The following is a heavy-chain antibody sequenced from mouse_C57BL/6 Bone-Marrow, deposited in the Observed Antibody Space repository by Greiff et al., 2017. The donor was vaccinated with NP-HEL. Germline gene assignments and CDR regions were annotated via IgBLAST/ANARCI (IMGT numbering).Heavy chain of an antibody. V-gene: IGHV1-82*01. CDR2: IYPGDGDT. J-gene: IGHJ4*01. CDR1: GYAFSSSW. D-gene: IGHD1-2*01. CDR3: APLLRYYAMDY. Sequence: QVQLQQSGPELVKPGASVKISCKASGYAFSSSWMNWVKQRPGKGLEWIGRIYPGDGDTYYNEKFKGKATLTADKSSSTAYMELRSLTSEDSAVYFCAPLLRYYAMDYWGQGTSVTVSS.